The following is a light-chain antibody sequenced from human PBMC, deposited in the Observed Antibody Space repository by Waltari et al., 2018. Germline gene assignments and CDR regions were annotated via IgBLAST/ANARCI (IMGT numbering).Light chain of an antibody. CDR3: QQYHSYSRT. V-gene: IGKV1-5*03. Sequence: DIQMTQSPSTLYASVGDRVTITCRASQSISSWLAWYQQKPGKAPKLLIYKASNLQSGVPLRFSGSGSGTEFTLTISSLQPDDFATYYCQQYHSYSRTFGHGTKVEIK. CDR1: QSISSW. J-gene: IGKJ1*01. CDR2: KAS.